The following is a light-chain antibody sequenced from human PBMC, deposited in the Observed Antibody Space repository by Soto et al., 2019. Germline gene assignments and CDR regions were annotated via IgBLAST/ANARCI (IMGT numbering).Light chain of an antibody. CDR2: DNN. J-gene: IGLJ2*01. CDR1: SSNIGDNY. Sequence: QSVLTQPPSVSAAPGQKATISCSGSSSNIGDNYVSWYQQLPGTAPKLLIYDNNKRPSGIPDRFSGSKSGTSATLGITGLQNGDEADYYCGIWDSSLSGVVFGGGTKLTVL. CDR3: GIWDSSLSGVV. V-gene: IGLV1-51*01.